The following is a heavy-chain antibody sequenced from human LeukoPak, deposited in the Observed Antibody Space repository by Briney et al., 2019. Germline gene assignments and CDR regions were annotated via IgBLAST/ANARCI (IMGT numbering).Heavy chain of an antibody. CDR1: GGSISSSSYY. D-gene: IGHD4-17*01. Sequence: SETLSLTCSVSGGSISSSSYYWGWIRQPPGKGLEWIGSIYYSGSTYYNPSLKSRVTISVDTSKNQFSLKLSSVTAADTAVYYCARDRVPTVTTGNYFDYWGQGTLVTVSS. CDR3: ARDRVPTVTTGNYFDY. V-gene: IGHV4-39*07. J-gene: IGHJ4*02. CDR2: IYYSGST.